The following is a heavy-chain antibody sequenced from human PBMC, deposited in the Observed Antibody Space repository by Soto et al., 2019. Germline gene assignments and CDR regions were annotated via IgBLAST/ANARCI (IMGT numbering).Heavy chain of an antibody. CDR1: GYTFTSYY. Sequence: QVQLVQSGAEVKKPEASVKVSCKASGYTFTSYYMHWVRQAPGQGLEWMGIINPSGGSTSYAQKFQGRVTMTRDTSTSTVYMELSSLRSEDTAVYYCAREGFTMVRGVIYYYYGMDVWGQGTKVTVSS. CDR3: AREGFTMVRGVIYYYYGMDV. V-gene: IGHV1-46*01. D-gene: IGHD3-10*01. CDR2: INPSGGST. J-gene: IGHJ6*02.